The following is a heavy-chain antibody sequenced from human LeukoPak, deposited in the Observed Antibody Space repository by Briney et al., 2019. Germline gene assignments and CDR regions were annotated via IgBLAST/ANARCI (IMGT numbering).Heavy chain of an antibody. CDR1: GGSFSGYY. CDR2: INHSGST. CDR3: ARGPPPGTGYYYYYYMDV. D-gene: IGHD1-14*01. Sequence: SETLSHTCAVYGGSFSGYYWSWIRQPPGKGLEWIGEINHSGSTNYNPSLKSRVTISVDTTKNQFSLKLSSVTAADTTVYYCARGPPPGTGYYYYYYMDVWGKGTTVTVSS. J-gene: IGHJ6*03. V-gene: IGHV4-34*01.